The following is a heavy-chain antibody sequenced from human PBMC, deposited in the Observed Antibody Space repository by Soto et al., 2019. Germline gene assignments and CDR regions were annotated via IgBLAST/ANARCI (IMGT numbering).Heavy chain of an antibody. J-gene: IGHJ3*02. CDR1: GFTFSSYA. Sequence: PGGSLRLSCAASGFTFSSYAMHLVRQAPGKGLEWVAVISYDGSDKYYADSVKGRFTISRDNSKNTLYLQMNSLRAEDTAVYYCARDMATVVTPGALDISAQGTMVTVSS. V-gene: IGHV3-30-3*01. D-gene: IGHD4-17*01. CDR2: ISYDGSDK. CDR3: ARDMATVVTPGALDI.